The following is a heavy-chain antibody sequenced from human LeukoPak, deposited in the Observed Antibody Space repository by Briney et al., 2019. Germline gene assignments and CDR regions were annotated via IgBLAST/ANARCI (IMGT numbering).Heavy chain of an antibody. V-gene: IGHV4-59*01. J-gene: IGHJ5*02. CDR1: GGSISSYY. CDR2: IYYSGST. D-gene: IGHD4-17*01. Sequence: KVSETLPLTCTVSGGSISSYYWSWIRQPPGKGLEWIGYIYYSGSTNYNPSLKSRVTISVDTSKNQFSLKLSSVTAADTAVYYCARESDYGVRGKWFDPWGQGTLVTVSS. CDR3: ARESDYGVRGKWFDP.